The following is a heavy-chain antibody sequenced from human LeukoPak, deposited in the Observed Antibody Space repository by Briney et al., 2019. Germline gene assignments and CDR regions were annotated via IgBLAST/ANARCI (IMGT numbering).Heavy chain of an antibody. Sequence: SETLSLTCTVSGGSISSYYWSWIRQPAGKGLEWIGRIYTSGSTNYNPSLKSRVTMSVDTSKNQFSLKLSSVTAADTAVYYCARDMVVVVAATHWYFDLWGRGTLVTVSS. D-gene: IGHD2-15*01. V-gene: IGHV4-4*07. CDR2: IYTSGST. CDR1: GGSISSYY. CDR3: ARDMVVVVAATHWYFDL. J-gene: IGHJ2*01.